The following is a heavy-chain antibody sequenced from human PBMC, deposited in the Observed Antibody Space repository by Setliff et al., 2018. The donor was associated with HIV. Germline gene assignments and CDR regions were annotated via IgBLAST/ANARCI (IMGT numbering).Heavy chain of an antibody. V-gene: IGHV3-7*03. J-gene: IGHJ6*03. D-gene: IGHD3-10*01. CDR1: GFTFSSYW. CDR2: INEDGSEK. CDR3: ARVSEGFGSGIYSRYYYYYYMDV. Sequence: GALRLSCAVSGFTFSSYWMSWVRQAPGKGLEWVANINEDGSEKYYADSVKGRFTISRDNAKTSLYLQMNSLRAEDTAVYYCARVSEGFGSGIYSRYYYYYYMDVWGKGTTVTVSS.